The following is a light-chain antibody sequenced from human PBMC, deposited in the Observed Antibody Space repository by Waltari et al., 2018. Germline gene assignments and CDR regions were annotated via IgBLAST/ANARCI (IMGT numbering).Light chain of an antibody. J-gene: IGKJ5*01. CDR2: WAS. V-gene: IGKV4-1*01. CDR3: QQYYSTPPIT. CDR1: QSVLYSSNHKNY. Sequence: DIVMTQSPDSLAVSLGERATINCKSSQSVLYSSNHKNYLAWYQQKPGQPPQLLIYWASTRESGVPDRVSGSGSGTDFTLTISSLQAEDVAVYYCQQYYSTPPITFGQGTRLEIK.